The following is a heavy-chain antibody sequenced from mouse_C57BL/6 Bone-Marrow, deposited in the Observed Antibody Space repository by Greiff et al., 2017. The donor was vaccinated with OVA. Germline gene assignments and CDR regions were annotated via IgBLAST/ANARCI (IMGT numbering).Heavy chain of an antibody. CDR1: GYTFTSYW. Sequence: QVQLQQPGAELVRPGTSVKLSCKASGYTFTSYWMHWVKQRPGQGLEWIGVIDPSDSYTNYNQKFKCKATLTVDTSSSTAYMQHSILTSEDSAIYYGARGSGTGYWGQGTLVTVSA. J-gene: IGHJ3*02. D-gene: IGHD3-3*01. V-gene: IGHV1-59*01. CDR3: ARGSGTGY. CDR2: IDPSDSYT.